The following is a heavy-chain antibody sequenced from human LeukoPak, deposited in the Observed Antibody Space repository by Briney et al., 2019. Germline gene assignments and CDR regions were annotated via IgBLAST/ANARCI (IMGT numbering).Heavy chain of an antibody. J-gene: IGHJ5*02. Sequence: SVKVSCKASGGTFSSYAISLVRQAPGQGLEWMGGIIPIFGTANYAQKFQGRVTITTDESTSTAYMELSSLRSEDTAVYYCARDRGGSSWYNWFDPWGQGTLVTVSS. V-gene: IGHV1-69*05. CDR1: GGTFSSYA. D-gene: IGHD6-13*01. CDR2: IIPIFGTA. CDR3: ARDRGGSSWYNWFDP.